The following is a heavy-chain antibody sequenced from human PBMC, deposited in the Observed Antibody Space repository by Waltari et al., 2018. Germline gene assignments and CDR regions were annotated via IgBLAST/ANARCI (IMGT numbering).Heavy chain of an antibody. CDR1: GFTFSSYS. J-gene: IGHJ4*02. CDR2: ISSSSSYI. Sequence: EVQLVESGGGLVKPGGSLRLSCAASGFTFSSYSMNWVRQAPGKGLEWVSSISSSSSYIYYADSVKGRFTLSRDNAKNSLYLQMNSLRAEDTAVYYCARDQKYGSGSYGYWGQGTLVTVSS. V-gene: IGHV3-21*01. D-gene: IGHD3-10*01. CDR3: ARDQKYGSGSYGY.